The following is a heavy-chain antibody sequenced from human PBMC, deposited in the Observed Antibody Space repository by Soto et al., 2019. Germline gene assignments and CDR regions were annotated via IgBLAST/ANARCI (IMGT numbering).Heavy chain of an antibody. V-gene: IGHV4-59*08. CDR2: VYYSGST. Sequence: QVQLQESGPGLVKPSETLSLTCTVSGGSISDYYWSWFRQAPGKGLDWIGYVYYSGSTNYNPSLQSRVTMSVDTSKTQFSLKLSSVPAADTAVYYCARQAIDWGQGTLVTVSS. CDR3: ARQAID. CDR1: GGSISDYY. J-gene: IGHJ4*02.